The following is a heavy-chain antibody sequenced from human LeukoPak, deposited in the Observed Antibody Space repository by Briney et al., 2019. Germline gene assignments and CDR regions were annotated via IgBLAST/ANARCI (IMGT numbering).Heavy chain of an antibody. J-gene: IGHJ5*02. Sequence: SETLSLTCTVSGASISDSYYFWGWIRQPPGKEQEWIATVDYRGTTYYNSALKSRVTISADTSKNQFYLDLNSMTAADTAVYFCARRRAYNYFDPWGQGTLVTVSS. CDR1: GASISDSYYF. V-gene: IGHV4-39*01. CDR2: VDYRGTT. CDR3: ARRRAYNYFDP.